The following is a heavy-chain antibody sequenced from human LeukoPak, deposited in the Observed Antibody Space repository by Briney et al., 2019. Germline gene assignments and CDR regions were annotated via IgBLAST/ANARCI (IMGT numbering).Heavy chain of an antibody. J-gene: IGHJ6*02. D-gene: IGHD3-10*01. Sequence: GGSLRPSCAASGFTFSSYGMHWVRQAPGKGLEWVAVIWYDGSNKYYADSVKGRFTISRDNSKNTLYLQMNSLRAEDTAVYYCARALSPRVRGYYYYGMDVWGQGTTVTVSS. CDR2: IWYDGSNK. CDR1: GFTFSSYG. CDR3: ARALSPRVRGYYYYGMDV. V-gene: IGHV3-33*01.